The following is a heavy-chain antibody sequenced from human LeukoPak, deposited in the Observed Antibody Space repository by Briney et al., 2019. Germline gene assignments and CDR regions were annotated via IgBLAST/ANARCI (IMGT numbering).Heavy chain of an antibody. CDR2: IYYSGST. Sequence: PSETLSLTCTVSGGSISSSSYYWGWIRQPPGKGLEWIGSIYYSGSTNYNPSLKSRVTISVDTSKNQFSLKLSSVTAADTAVYYCARDHYDSSGLDAFDIWGQGTMVTVSS. V-gene: IGHV4-39*07. CDR3: ARDHYDSSGLDAFDI. J-gene: IGHJ3*02. CDR1: GGSISSSSYY. D-gene: IGHD3-22*01.